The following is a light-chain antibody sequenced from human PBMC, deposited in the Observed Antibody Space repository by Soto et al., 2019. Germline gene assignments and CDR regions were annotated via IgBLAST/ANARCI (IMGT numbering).Light chain of an antibody. V-gene: IGLV1-44*01. CDR1: NSNIGSDI. CDR3: ATWDGGLSGPFV. J-gene: IGLJ1*01. CDR2: TTN. Sequence: QSVLTQPPSASGTPGQRATISCCGSNSNIGSDIVNCYQLLPGAAPEVLINTTNQRPSGVPERFSGPKSGTSASLAISGLQSEDEANSSCATWDGGLSGPFVFGTGTKVTV.